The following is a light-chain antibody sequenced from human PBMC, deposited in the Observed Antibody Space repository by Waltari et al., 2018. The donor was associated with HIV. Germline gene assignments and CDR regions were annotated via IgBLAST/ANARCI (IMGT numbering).Light chain of an antibody. J-gene: IGLJ2*01. CDR1: RGRLGSPY. V-gene: IGLV6-57*01. Sequence: NFILTQSHSVSESPGKTVTISCTRSRGRLGSPYIQWYQQRPGRSPDTVIYEDSQRPSGVPNRFSGSVDSSSNSASLTISGLKTEDEADYFCQSYDGTTVVFGGGTRLTVL. CDR2: EDS. CDR3: QSYDGTTVV.